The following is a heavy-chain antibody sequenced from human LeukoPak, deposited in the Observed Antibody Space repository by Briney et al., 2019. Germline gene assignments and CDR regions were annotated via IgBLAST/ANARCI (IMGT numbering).Heavy chain of an antibody. CDR3: ARSDYPLFDY. CDR1: GFTFSSHA. Sequence: PGGSLRLSCAASGFTFSSHAMSWVRQAPGKGLEWVSGISGSGGGTFYAASVKGRFTISRDNSKNTLYLQMNSLRAEDTAVYYCARSDYPLFDYWGQGTLVTVSS. D-gene: IGHD1-26*01. V-gene: IGHV3-23*01. CDR2: ISGSGGGT. J-gene: IGHJ4*02.